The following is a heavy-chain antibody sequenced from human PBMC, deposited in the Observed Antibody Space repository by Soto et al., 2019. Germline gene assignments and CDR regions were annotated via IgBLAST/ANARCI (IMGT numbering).Heavy chain of an antibody. V-gene: IGHV4-34*01. CDR3: ARGRGCSSTSCYSHRYYYYMDV. Sequence: SQTLSLPCAVYGGSFSGYYWSWIRQPPGKGLEWIGEINHSGSTNYNPSLKSRVTISVDTSKNQFSLKLSSVTAADTAVYYCARGRGCSSTSCYSHRYYYYMDVWGKGTTVTVSS. CDR2: INHSGST. D-gene: IGHD2-2*01. J-gene: IGHJ6*03. CDR1: GGSFSGYY.